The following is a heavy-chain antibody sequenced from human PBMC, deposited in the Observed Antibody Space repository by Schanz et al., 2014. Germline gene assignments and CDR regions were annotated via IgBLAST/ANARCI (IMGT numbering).Heavy chain of an antibody. CDR3: ARGREVVAKIFDV. CDR1: GFTFSRFG. Sequence: VQLVESGGGLVQPGGSLRLSCATSGFTFSRFGMHWVRQAPGKGPEWVALVWSDGNTKYYVDSVKGRFTISRDNSMNTLHLQMNSLRAEDTGVYYCARGREVVAKIFDVWGQGTMXTVSS. CDR2: VWSDGNTK. V-gene: IGHV3-33*01. D-gene: IGHD3-22*01. J-gene: IGHJ3*01.